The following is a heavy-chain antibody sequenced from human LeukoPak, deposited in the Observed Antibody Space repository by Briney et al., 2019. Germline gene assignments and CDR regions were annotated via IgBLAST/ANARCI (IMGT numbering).Heavy chain of an antibody. CDR3: ARDSGSYYRLFDY. V-gene: IGHV4-59*01. CDR2: IHYSGHT. Sequence: PSETLSLTCTVSGDSISDYYWSWIRQPPGKGLEWIAYIHYSGHTNSNPSLQSRVTISIDTSKSQFSLKLSSVTAADTAVYYCARDSGSYYRLFDYWGQGTLVTVSS. J-gene: IGHJ4*02. CDR1: GDSISDYY. D-gene: IGHD1-26*01.